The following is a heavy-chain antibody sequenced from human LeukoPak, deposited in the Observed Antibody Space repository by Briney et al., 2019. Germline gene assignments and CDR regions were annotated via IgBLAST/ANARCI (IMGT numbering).Heavy chain of an antibody. CDR3: ARDRYDFWSGYPNCFDP. D-gene: IGHD3-3*01. J-gene: IGHJ5*02. Sequence: GASXKVSCKASGYTFNGYYMHWVRQAPGQGGRWRGWINPNSGGTTYSQNFQGRLTMTRDTSISTAYMQLSRLRSDDTAVYYCARDRYDFWSGYPNCFDPWGQGTLVTVSS. CDR1: GYTFNGYY. CDR2: INPNSGGT. V-gene: IGHV1-2*02.